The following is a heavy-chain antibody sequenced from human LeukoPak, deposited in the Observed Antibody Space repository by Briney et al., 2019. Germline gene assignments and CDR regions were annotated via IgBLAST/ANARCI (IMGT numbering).Heavy chain of an antibody. CDR3: ARGTYRKFFDY. D-gene: IGHD4-11*01. V-gene: IGHV4-4*07. CDR2: IYTSGTT. CDR1: GGSISSYY. Sequence: SETLPLTXTVSGGSISSYYWIWIRQPAAKGLEYIGRIYTSGTTNYNPSLKSRVTMYIVTSKNLFSLNLNSVTAADTAIYYCARGTYRKFFDYWGQGTLVTVSS. J-gene: IGHJ4*02.